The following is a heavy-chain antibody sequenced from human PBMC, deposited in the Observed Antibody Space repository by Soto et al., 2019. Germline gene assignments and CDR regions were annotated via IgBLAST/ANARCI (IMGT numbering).Heavy chain of an antibody. CDR3: AKVVIDYGDYRVDAFDI. V-gene: IGHV3-30*04. J-gene: IGHJ3*02. CDR2: ISCDGGSK. D-gene: IGHD4-17*01. Sequence: GGSLRLSCAASGFTFSSYAMHWVRQAPGKGLEWVSAISCDGGSKYYADSVKGRFTISRDNSKNTLYLQMNSLRAEDTAVYYCAKVVIDYGDYRVDAFDIWGQGTMVTVSS. CDR1: GFTFSSYA.